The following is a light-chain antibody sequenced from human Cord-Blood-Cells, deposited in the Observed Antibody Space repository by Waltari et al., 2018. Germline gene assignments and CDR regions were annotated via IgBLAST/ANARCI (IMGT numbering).Light chain of an antibody. Sequence: SYELTQPPSVSVSPGQTASITCSGDKLGDKYACWYQQKPGQSPVLVIYQDSKRPSGIPERFSGSNSGNTATLTISGTQAMGEADYYCQAWDSKRVVFGGGTKLTVL. V-gene: IGLV3-1*01. CDR2: QDS. CDR1: KLGDKY. J-gene: IGLJ2*01. CDR3: QAWDSKRVV.